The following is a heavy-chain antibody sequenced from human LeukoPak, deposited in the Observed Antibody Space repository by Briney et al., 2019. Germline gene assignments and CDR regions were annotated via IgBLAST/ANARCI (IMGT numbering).Heavy chain of an antibody. D-gene: IGHD6-19*01. CDR2: ISSSSSYI. CDR1: GFTFSSYS. J-gene: IGHJ4*02. CDR3: ARARSGWPYYFDY. V-gene: IGHV3-21*01. Sequence: GGSLRLSCAASGFTFSSYSMNWVRQAPGKGLEWVSSISSSSSYIYYADSVKGRFTISRDNAKNSLYLQMNSLRAEDTAVYYCARARSGWPYYFDYWGQGILVTVSS.